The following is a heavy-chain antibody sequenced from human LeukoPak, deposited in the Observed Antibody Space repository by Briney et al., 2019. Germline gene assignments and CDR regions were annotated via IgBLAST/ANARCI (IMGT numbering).Heavy chain of an antibody. CDR1: GGSISSGSYY. CDR2: IYTSGST. J-gene: IGHJ4*02. V-gene: IGHV4-61*02. Sequence: SETLSLTCTVSGGSISSGSYYWSWIRQPAGTGLEWIGRIYTSGSTNYNPSLKSRVTISVDTSKKQFSLKLSSVTAADTAVYYCARAADSSGYFYYFDYWGQGTLVTVSS. D-gene: IGHD3-22*01. CDR3: ARAADSSGYFYYFDY.